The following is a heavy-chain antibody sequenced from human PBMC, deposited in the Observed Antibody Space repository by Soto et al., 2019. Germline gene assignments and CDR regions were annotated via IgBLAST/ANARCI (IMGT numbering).Heavy chain of an antibody. Sequence: GGSLRLSCAASGFTFSSYGMHWVRQAPGKGLEWVAVISYDGSNKYYADSVKGRFTISRDNSKNTLYLQMNSLRAEDTAVYYCAKDRGSSSSFDYWGQGTLVTVSS. J-gene: IGHJ4*02. CDR2: ISYDGSNK. V-gene: IGHV3-30*18. CDR3: AKDRGSSSSFDY. D-gene: IGHD6-6*01. CDR1: GFTFSSYG.